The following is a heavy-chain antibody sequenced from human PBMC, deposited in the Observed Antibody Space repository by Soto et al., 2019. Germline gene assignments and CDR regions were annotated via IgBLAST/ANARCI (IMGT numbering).Heavy chain of an antibody. CDR1: GGTFSSYT. CDR2: IIPILGIA. CDR3: ALDLIGSYSSGPPDY. D-gene: IGHD6-19*01. Sequence: QVQLVQSGAEVKKPGSSVKVSCKASGGTFSSYTISWVRQAPGQGLEWMGRIIPILGIANYAQKFQGRVTITADKSTSTAYMELSSLRSEDTAVYYCALDLIGSYSSGPPDYWGQGTLVTVSS. J-gene: IGHJ4*02. V-gene: IGHV1-69*02.